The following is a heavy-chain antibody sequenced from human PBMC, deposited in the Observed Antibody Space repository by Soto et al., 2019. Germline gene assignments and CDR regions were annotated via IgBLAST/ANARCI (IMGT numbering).Heavy chain of an antibody. V-gene: IGHV3-23*01. CDR3: AKSLLRFLKWPAIRGSYFDY. Sequence: EVQLLESGGGLVQPGGSLRLSCAASGFTFSSYAMSWVRQAPGKGLEWVSAISGSGGSTYYADSVKGRFTISRDNSKNTLYLQMNSLRAEDTAVYYCAKSLLRFLKWPAIRGSYFDYWGQGTLVTVSS. D-gene: IGHD3-3*01. J-gene: IGHJ4*02. CDR2: ISGSGGST. CDR1: GFTFSSYA.